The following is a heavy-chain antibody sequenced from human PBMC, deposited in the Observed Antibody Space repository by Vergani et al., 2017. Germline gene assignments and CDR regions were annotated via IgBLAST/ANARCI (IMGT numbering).Heavy chain of an antibody. V-gene: IGHV3-30-3*01. CDR1: GFSFGNYA. CDR2: ISYDGTEK. J-gene: IGHJ4*02. D-gene: IGHD4/OR15-4a*01. Sequence: VQLVESGGGLVKPGGSLRLSCAASGFSFGNYAMHWVRQAPGKGLEWVGVISYDGTEKKYADSVNGRFTISRDNSKKMMSLQMNSLRVEDTAVYYCARGGKGIKMVLPSTHLWGQGTKVSVS. CDR3: ARGGKGIKMVLPSTHL.